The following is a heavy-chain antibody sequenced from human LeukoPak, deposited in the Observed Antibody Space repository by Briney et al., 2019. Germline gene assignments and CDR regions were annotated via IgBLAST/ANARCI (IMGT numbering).Heavy chain of an antibody. Sequence: GGSLRLFCAASGFTFRKYWMAWVRQAPGRGLEWVATIAANGNDKDYEDALQGRFTISRDNTRNSLSLRIDSLRAEDTAQYYCAREVFFQFDNWGQGALVTVSS. CDR3: AREVFFQFDN. J-gene: IGHJ4*02. CDR2: IAANGNDK. V-gene: IGHV3-7*03. CDR1: GFTFRKYW.